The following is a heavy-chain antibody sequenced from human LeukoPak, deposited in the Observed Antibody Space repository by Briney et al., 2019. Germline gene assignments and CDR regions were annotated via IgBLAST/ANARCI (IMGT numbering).Heavy chain of an antibody. J-gene: IGHJ4*02. CDR1: RGSISSYY. CDR2: IYYSGRT. V-gene: IGHV4-59*01. D-gene: IGHD5-18*01. CDR3: ARGQKYRNGYTVTELGSGYFDY. Sequence: SETLSLTCSVSRGSISSYYWSWIRQSPGQGLECIGYIYYSGRTRYNPSLKRRVTISVDTSKSQFSLTLSSVTAADTAVYDCARGQKYRNGYTVTELGSGYFDYWGQGALVTVS.